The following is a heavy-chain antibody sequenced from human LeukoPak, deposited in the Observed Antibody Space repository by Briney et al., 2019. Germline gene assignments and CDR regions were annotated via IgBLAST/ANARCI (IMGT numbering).Heavy chain of an antibody. CDR2: INHSGST. Sequence: PSETLSLTCAVYGGSFSGYYWSWIRQPPGKGLEWIGEINHSGSTNYNPSLKSRVTISVDTSKNQFSLKLSSVTAADTAVYYCARAPPVVVPAVSFYYYYMDVWGKGTTVTVSS. V-gene: IGHV4-34*01. J-gene: IGHJ6*03. CDR1: GGSFSGYY. CDR3: ARAPPVVVPAVSFYYYYMDV. D-gene: IGHD2-2*01.